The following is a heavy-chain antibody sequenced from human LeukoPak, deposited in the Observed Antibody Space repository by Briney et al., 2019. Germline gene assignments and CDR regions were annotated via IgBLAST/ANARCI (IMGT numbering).Heavy chain of an antibody. D-gene: IGHD6-25*01. CDR2: ISGSSSPV. V-gene: IGHV3-48*04. CDR3: AREPAAAGKNWFDP. Sequence: SGGSLRLSCAASGFTFSGYSMNWVRQAPGKGLEWVSYISGSSSPVFYADSVKSRFTISRDNAKNSLYLQMNSLRAEDTAVYYCAREPAAAGKNWFDPWGQGTLVTVSS. CDR1: GFTFSGYS. J-gene: IGHJ5*02.